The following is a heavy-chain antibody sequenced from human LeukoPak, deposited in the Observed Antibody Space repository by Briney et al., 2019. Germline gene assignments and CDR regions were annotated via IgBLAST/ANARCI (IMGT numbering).Heavy chain of an antibody. Sequence: GRSLRLSCAASGFTFDDYAMPWVRHAPGKGLEWVSGISWNSGSIGYADSVKGRFTISRDNAKNSLYLQMNSLRAEDTAVYYCARGMTTVTTVDYWGQGTLVTVSS. D-gene: IGHD4-17*01. CDR2: ISWNSGSI. J-gene: IGHJ4*02. CDR3: ARGMTTVTTVDY. CDR1: GFTFDDYA. V-gene: IGHV3-9*01.